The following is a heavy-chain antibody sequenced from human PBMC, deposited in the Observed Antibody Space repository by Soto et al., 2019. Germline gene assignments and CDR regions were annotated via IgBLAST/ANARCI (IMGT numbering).Heavy chain of an antibody. CDR1: GADISSYY. V-gene: IGHV4-59*08. J-gene: IGHJ6*03. D-gene: IGHD6-13*01. Sequence: SETLSLTCTVSGADISSYYWRWIPQPPGKGLEWIGYIYYSGSTNYNPSLKSRVTISVDTSKNQFSLKLSSVTAADTAVYYCATSSGRCSSWATAYMVVWGQGPPVTVSS. CDR3: ATSSGRCSSWATAYMVV. CDR2: IYYSGST.